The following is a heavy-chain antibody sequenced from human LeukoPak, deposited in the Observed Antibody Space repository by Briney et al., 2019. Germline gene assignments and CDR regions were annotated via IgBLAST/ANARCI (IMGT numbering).Heavy chain of an antibody. D-gene: IGHD6-13*01. J-gene: IGHJ4*02. CDR2: IYSGGTT. Sequence: PGGSLRLSCAASGFTVSNNYMNWVRQAPGKGLEWFSVIYSGGTTYYADSVKGRFTISRDNSKNTLYLQMNSLRAEDTAVYYCARASSIGAAGLFDYWGQGTLVTVSS. CDR1: GFTVSNNY. V-gene: IGHV3-53*01. CDR3: ARASSIGAAGLFDY.